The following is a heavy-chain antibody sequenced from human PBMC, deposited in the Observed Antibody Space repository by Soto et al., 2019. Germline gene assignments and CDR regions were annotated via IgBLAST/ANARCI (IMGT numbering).Heavy chain of an antibody. D-gene: IGHD4-17*01. V-gene: IGHV3-33*01. CDR1: GFTFSTYG. J-gene: IGHJ4*02. Sequence: GGSLRLSCAASGFTFSTYGMHWVRQAPGKGLEWVAAIWYDGSNIYYADSVQGRFTISRDNSKNTLFLQMRSLRAEDTAVYYCARDYGDYDNYFDYWGQGTLVTVSS. CDR2: IWYDGSNI. CDR3: ARDYGDYDNYFDY.